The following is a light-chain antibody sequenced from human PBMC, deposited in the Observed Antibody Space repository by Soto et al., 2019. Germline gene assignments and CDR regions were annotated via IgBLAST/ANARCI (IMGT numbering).Light chain of an antibody. CDR1: SSNIGSNT. Sequence: QSVLTQPPSASGSPGQRVTISCSGSSSNIGSNTVSWYQQLPGTAPKLLIYSNNQRPSGVPDRFSGSKSGTSASLAISVLQSEDEADYYSAAWDDSLNGVVFGGGTKLTVL. CDR3: AAWDDSLNGVV. V-gene: IGLV1-44*01. J-gene: IGLJ2*01. CDR2: SNN.